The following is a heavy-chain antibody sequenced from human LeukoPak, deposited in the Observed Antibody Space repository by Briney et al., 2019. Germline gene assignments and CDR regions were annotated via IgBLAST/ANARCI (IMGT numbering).Heavy chain of an antibody. J-gene: IGHJ4*02. CDR3: AKDSNYDSSGSPGTLFDY. D-gene: IGHD3-22*01. CDR2: ISYDGSNK. CDR1: GFTFSSYG. V-gene: IGHV3-30*18. Sequence: GGSLRLSCAASGFTFSSYGMHWVRQAPGKGLEWVAVISYDGSNKYYADSVKGRFTISRDNSKNTLYLQMNSLRAEDTAVYYCAKDSNYDSSGSPGTLFDYWGQGILVTVSS.